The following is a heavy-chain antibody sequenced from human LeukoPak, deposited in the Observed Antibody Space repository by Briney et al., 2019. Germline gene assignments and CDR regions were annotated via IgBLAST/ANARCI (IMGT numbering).Heavy chain of an antibody. J-gene: IGHJ5*02. CDR1: GFTFSSYS. V-gene: IGHV3-48*01. D-gene: IGHD2-2*01. CDR2: ISSSSSTI. CDR3: ARGQIVVVPAARNWFDP. Sequence: GGSLRLTCAASGFTFSSYSMNWVRQAPGKGLEWVSYISSSSSTIYYADSVKGRFTISRDNAKNSLYLQMNSLRAEDTAVYYCARGQIVVVPAARNWFDPWGQGTLVTVSS.